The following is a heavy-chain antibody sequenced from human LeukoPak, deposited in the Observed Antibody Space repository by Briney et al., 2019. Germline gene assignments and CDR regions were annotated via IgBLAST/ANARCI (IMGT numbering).Heavy chain of an antibody. V-gene: IGHV3-7*01. D-gene: IGHD4-17*01. CDR2: INKDGSEK. CDR1: GFTFSTYW. CDR3: ARDDTSVTSVDY. Sequence: GGSLRLSCAVSGFTFSTYWMSWVRQAPGKGLEWVANINKDGSEKYYVDSVKGRFTISRDNAKNSLYLQMNSLRAEDTAVYYCARDDTSVTSVDYWGQGTLVTVSS. J-gene: IGHJ4*02.